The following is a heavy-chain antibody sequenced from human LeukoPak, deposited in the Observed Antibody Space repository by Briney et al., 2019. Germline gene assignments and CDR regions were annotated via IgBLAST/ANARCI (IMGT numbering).Heavy chain of an antibody. Sequence: SETLSLTCAVYGGSFSGYYWSWIRQPPGKGLEWIGEINHSGSTNYNPSLKSRVTIPVDTSKNQFSLKLSSVTAADTAVYYCARGPWYYVAFDIWGQGTMVTVSS. D-gene: IGHD1-7*01. CDR3: ARGPWYYVAFDI. V-gene: IGHV4-34*01. J-gene: IGHJ3*02. CDR2: INHSGST. CDR1: GGSFSGYY.